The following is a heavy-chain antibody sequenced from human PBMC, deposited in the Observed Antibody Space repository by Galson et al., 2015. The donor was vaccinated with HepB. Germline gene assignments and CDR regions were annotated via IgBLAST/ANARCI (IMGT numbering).Heavy chain of an antibody. V-gene: IGHV3-21*06. J-gene: IGHJ3*02. CDR2: ISSSSSYI. Sequence: LRLSCAASGFTFSSYSMNWVRQAPGKGLEWVSSISSSSSYIYYADSVKGRFTISRDNAKNSLYLQMNSLRAEDTAVYYCARSRWSPGAFDIWGQGTMVTVSS. D-gene: IGHD4-23*01. CDR1: GFTFSSYS. CDR3: ARSRWSPGAFDI.